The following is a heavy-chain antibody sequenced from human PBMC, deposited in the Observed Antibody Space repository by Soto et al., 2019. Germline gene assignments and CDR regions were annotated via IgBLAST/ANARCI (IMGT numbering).Heavy chain of an antibody. CDR3: ARERSGYFDY. CDR2: MNPNSGNT. J-gene: IGHJ4*02. CDR1: GYSFTSYG. D-gene: IGHD2-15*01. Sequence: QVQLVQSGAEVKKPRASVKVSFKTSGYSFTSYGINWVRQATGQGLEWMGWMNPNSGNTGYAQKFQGRVTMTRNTSISTAYMELSSLRSEDTAVYYCARERSGYFDYWGQGTLVTVSS. V-gene: IGHV1-8*01.